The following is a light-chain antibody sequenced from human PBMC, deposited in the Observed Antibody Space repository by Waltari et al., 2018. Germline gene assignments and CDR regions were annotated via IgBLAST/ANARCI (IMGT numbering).Light chain of an antibody. V-gene: IGLV2-14*01. J-gene: IGLJ3*02. CDR2: EVN. CDR3: CSFTRASTWV. CDR1: NGDIGNYNY. Sequence: QSALTQPASVSGSPGQSITISCTGTNGDIGNYNYVSCYQQHPGKAPKLIINEVNTRPSGVSNRFSGSKSGNTASLTISGLQAEDEADYYCCSFTRASTWVFGGGTKLTVL.